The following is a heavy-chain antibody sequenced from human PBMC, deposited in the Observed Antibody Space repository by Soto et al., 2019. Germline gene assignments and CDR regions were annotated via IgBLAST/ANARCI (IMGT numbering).Heavy chain of an antibody. CDR1: GFSLSTSGVG. J-gene: IGHJ4*02. CDR2: IYWNDDK. Sequence: QITLKESGPTLVKPTQTLTLTCTFSGFSLSTSGVGVGWIRQPPGKALEWLALIYWNDDKRYSPSLKSRLTITKDTSKNQVVLTMTNMDPVDTATYYCAHRRQGSYGVSFDYWGQGTLVTVSS. CDR3: AHRRQGSYGVSFDY. V-gene: IGHV2-5*01. D-gene: IGHD1-26*01.